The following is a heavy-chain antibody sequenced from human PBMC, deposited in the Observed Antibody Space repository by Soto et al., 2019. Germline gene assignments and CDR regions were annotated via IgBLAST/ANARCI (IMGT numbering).Heavy chain of an antibody. V-gene: IGHV3-73*02. CDR2: IRSKANSYAT. CDR3: LGTTGP. D-gene: IGHD1-7*01. J-gene: IGHJ5*02. CDR1: GFTFSGSA. Sequence: EVQLVESGGGLVQPGGSLKLYCAASGFTFSGSAMHWVRQASGKGLEWVVRIRSKANSYATAYAASVKGRFTISRDDSKNTAYLPMNSLKTEGMAVYYCLGTTGPWGQGPLVTVSS.